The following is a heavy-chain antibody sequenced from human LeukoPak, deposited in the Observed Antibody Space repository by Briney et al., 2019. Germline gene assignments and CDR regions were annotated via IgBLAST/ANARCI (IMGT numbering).Heavy chain of an antibody. CDR2: INPNSGGT. J-gene: IGHJ4*02. CDR3: ARVRATVVTDFDY. V-gene: IGHV1-2*02. Sequence: ASVKVSCKASGYTFTGYYMHWVRQGPGQGLEWMGWINPNSGGTNYAQKFQGRVTMTRDTSISTAYMELSRLRSDDTAVYYCARVRATVVTDFDYWGQGTLVTRSS. CDR1: GYTFTGYY. D-gene: IGHD4-23*01.